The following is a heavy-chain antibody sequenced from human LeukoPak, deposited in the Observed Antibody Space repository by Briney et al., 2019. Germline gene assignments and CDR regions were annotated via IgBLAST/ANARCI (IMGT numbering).Heavy chain of an antibody. J-gene: IGHJ3*02. Sequence: GRSLRLSCAASGFTFSSYGMHWVRQAPGKGLEWVAFIQYDGSNKYGDSMKGRFTISRDNSKNTLYLQMSSLRSEDTAVYYCAKAADDFDIWGQGTMVTVSS. V-gene: IGHV3-30*18. CDR2: IQYDGSNK. CDR1: GFTFSSYG. CDR3: AKAADDFDI.